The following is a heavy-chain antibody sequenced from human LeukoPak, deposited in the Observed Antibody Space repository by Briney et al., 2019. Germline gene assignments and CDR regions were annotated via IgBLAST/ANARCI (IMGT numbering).Heavy chain of an antibody. J-gene: IGHJ4*02. V-gene: IGHV3-9*01. CDR3: ARRAGAYSHPYDY. Sequence: GGSLRLSCAASGFTFDEYAMHWVRQAPGKGLEWVSGISYSSGSIGYVDSVKGRFTISRDNSKNTLYLQMNSLRAEDTAVYYCARRAGAYSHPYDYWGQGTLVTVSS. CDR1: GFTFDEYA. D-gene: IGHD4/OR15-4a*01. CDR2: ISYSSGSI.